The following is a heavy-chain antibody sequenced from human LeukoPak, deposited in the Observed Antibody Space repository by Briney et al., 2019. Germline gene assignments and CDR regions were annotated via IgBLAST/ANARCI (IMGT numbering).Heavy chain of an antibody. D-gene: IGHD6-6*01. CDR1: GFTFSDYY. J-gene: IGHJ6*02. CDR3: ARVLNPSSIAARPTDYYGMDV. CDR2: ISSSGSTI. Sequence: GGSLRLPCAASGFTFSDYYMSWIRQAPGKGLEWVSYISSSGSTIYYAGSVKGRFTISRDNAKNSLYLQMNSLRAEDTAVYYCARVLNPSSIAARPTDYYGMDVWGQGTTVTVSS. V-gene: IGHV3-11*01.